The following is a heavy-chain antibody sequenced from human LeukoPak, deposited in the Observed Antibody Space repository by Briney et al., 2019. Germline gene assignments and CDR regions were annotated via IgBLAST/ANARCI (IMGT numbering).Heavy chain of an antibody. CDR1: GFTFSSHA. CDR3: ARTLRTYYDFWSAFHYDAFDI. CDR2: ISASGDNT. D-gene: IGHD3-3*01. Sequence: GGSLRLSCVASGFTFSSHAMSWVRHAPGKGLEWVSAISASGDNTYYADSVKGRFTISRDNSKNTLYLQMNSLRAEDTAVYYCARTLRTYYDFWSAFHYDAFDIWGQGTMVTVSS. J-gene: IGHJ3*02. V-gene: IGHV3-23*01.